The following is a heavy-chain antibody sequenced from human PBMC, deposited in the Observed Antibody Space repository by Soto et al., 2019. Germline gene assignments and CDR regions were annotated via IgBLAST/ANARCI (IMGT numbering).Heavy chain of an antibody. CDR1: GFTFRSYA. CDR2: ISGSGGST. Sequence: GGSLRLSCASSGFTFRSYAMSWVRQAPGKGLEWVSAISGSGGSTYYADSVKGRFTISRDNSKNTLYLQMNGLRAEDTAVYYCAKDYYDILTGPAEYYFDYWGQGTLVTVSS. V-gene: IGHV3-23*01. J-gene: IGHJ4*02. CDR3: AKDYYDILTGPAEYYFDY. D-gene: IGHD3-9*01.